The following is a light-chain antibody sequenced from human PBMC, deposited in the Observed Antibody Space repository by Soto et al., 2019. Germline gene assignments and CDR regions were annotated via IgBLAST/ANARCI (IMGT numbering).Light chain of an antibody. CDR3: QKYNDALRT. Sequence: DIQMTQSPSSLSASVGDRVTITCRASQGLSKYLAWYQQKPGKVPKLLIFAASTLQSGVPSRFSGSGSETDFTLTISSLQPEDVATYYCQKYNDALRTFGQGTKVEIK. CDR2: AAS. CDR1: QGLSKY. V-gene: IGKV1-27*01. J-gene: IGKJ1*01.